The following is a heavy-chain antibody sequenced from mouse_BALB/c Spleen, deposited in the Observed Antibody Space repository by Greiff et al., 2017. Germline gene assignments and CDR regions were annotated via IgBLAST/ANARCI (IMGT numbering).Heavy chain of an antibody. Sequence: VQLQQSGPQLVRPGASVKISCKASGYSFTSYWMHWVKQRPGQGLEWIGMIDPSDSETRLNQKFKDKATLTVDTSSSTAYMQLSSPTSEDSAVYYCARWTYDYYAMEDWGQGTSVTVSS. CDR2: IDPSDSET. D-gene: IGHD6-5*01. J-gene: IGHJ4*01. CDR3: ARWTYDYYAMED. V-gene: IGHV1S127*01. CDR1: GYSFTSYW.